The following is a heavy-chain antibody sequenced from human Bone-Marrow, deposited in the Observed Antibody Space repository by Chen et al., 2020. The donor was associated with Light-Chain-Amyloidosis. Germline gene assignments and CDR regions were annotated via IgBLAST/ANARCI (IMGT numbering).Heavy chain of an antibody. J-gene: IGHJ6*03. CDR2: ITSSESTI. D-gene: IGHD3-3*01. CDR3: ARKGFRAGWLLSTPDYYYYMDV. V-gene: IGHV3-48*03. Sequence: EVQLVESGGGLVQPGGSLRLSCAASGFTFSSYEMNWVRQAPGKGLECVSYITSSESTIYYADSLTRRFTISRDNANNSLYLQLNSLRAEDTAVYYWARKGFRAGWLLSTPDYYYYMDVWGKGTTVTVSS. CDR1: GFTFSSYE.